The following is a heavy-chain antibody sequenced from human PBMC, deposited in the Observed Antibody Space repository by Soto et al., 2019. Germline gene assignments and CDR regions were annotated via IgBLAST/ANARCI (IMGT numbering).Heavy chain of an antibody. D-gene: IGHD2-2*01. CDR1: GGSISSGGYY. CDR2: IYFSGST. CDR3: ARGDRYCSSTSCFNWFDP. Sequence: PSETLSLTCTVSGGSISSGGYYWSWIRQHPGKGLEWIGYIYFSGSTYYNPSFKSRVTISVDTSKNQFSLKLSSVTAADTAVYYCARGDRYCSSTSCFNWFDPWGQGTLVTVSS. V-gene: IGHV4-31*03. J-gene: IGHJ5*02.